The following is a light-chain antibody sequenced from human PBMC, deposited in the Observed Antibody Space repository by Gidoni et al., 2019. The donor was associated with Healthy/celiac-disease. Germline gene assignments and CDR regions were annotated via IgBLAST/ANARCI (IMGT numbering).Light chain of an antibody. CDR1: QDISNY. V-gene: IGKV1-33*01. Sequence: IQITQSPSSLSASVGDRVTITFQASQDISNYLNWYQQKPGKAPKLLIYDASNLETGVPSRFSGSGSGTDFTFTISSLQPEDIATYYCQQYANLPSITFGQGTRLEIK. J-gene: IGKJ5*01. CDR3: QQYANLPSIT. CDR2: DAS.